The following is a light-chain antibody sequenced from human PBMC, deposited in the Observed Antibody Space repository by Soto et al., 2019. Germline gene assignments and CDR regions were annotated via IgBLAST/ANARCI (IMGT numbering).Light chain of an antibody. CDR1: SRHSSYA. Sequence: QPVLTQSPSASASLGASVKLTWTLSSRHSSYAIAWHQQQPEKGPRYLMKLNSDGSHSRGDGIPDRFSGSSSGAERYLTISSLQSEDEADYYCQTWGTGIHVFGTGTKLTVL. J-gene: IGLJ1*01. CDR3: QTWGTGIHV. V-gene: IGLV4-69*01. CDR2: LNSDGSH.